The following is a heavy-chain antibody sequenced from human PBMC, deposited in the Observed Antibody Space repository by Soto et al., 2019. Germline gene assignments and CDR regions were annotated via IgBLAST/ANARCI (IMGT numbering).Heavy chain of an antibody. CDR2: ISAYNGNT. D-gene: IGHD2-21*02. CDR1: GYTFTSYG. CDR3: ARDLGVTAPSGYFDY. V-gene: IGHV1-18*04. J-gene: IGHJ4*02. Sequence: ASVKVSCKASGYTFTSYGISWVRQAPGQGLEWMGWISAYNGNTNYAQKLQGRVTMTTDTSTSTAYMELRSLRSDDTAVYYCARDLGVTAPSGYFDYWGQGTLVTVSS.